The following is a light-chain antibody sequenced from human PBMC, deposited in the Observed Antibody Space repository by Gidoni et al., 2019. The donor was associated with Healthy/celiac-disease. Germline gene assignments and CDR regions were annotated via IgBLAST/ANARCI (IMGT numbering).Light chain of an antibody. CDR3: QQYSSYSMYT. Sequence: DMQMSRYTSTLSGFVGDRVTITCRASQSISSGVAWYQQKQGKAPKLLIYKASSLESGVPSRFSGSGSGTEVTLTISSLQPDDFAAYYCQQYSSYSMYTFGQGTKLEIK. CDR2: KAS. CDR1: QSISSG. V-gene: IGKV1-5*03. J-gene: IGKJ2*01.